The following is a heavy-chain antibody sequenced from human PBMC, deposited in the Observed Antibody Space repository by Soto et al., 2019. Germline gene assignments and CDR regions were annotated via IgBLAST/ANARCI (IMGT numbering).Heavy chain of an antibody. CDR3: ARKPYSHYYGMDV. CDR1: GYIFSDYG. CDR2: IIPYNDNT. J-gene: IGHJ6*02. V-gene: IGHV1-18*01. D-gene: IGHD2-21*01. Sequence: ASVKVSCKASGYIFSDYGINWVRLAPGQGLEWMGWIIPYNDNTKYAENFQGRVTLTTDTSTNTVYMELRSLTPDDTGVYFCARKPYSHYYGMDVWGQGASVTVSS.